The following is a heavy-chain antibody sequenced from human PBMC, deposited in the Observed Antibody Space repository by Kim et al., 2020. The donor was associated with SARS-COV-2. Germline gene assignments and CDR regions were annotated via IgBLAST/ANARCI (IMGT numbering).Heavy chain of an antibody. CDR1: GGSISSSSYY. V-gene: IGHV4-39*07. Sequence: SETLSLTCTVSGGSISSSSYYWGWIRQPPGKGLEWIGSIYYSGSTYYNPSLKSRVTISVDTSKNQFSLKLSSVTAADTAVYYCARDNRGWELLYYYYGMDVWGQGTTVTVSS. D-gene: IGHD1-26*01. J-gene: IGHJ6*02. CDR3: ARDNRGWELLYYYYGMDV. CDR2: IYYSGST.